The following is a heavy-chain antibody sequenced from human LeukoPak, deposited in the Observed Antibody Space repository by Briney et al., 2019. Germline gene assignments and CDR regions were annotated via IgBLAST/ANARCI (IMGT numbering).Heavy chain of an antibody. CDR3: AKDIGNTGHFDY. CDR1: GFTFDDYA. Sequence: GGSPRLSCAASGFTFDDYAMHWVRQAPGKGLEWVSGISWNSGSIGYADSVKGRFTISRDNAKNSLYLQMNSLRAEDMALYYCAKDIGNTGHFDYWGQGTLVTVSS. V-gene: IGHV3-9*03. J-gene: IGHJ4*02. CDR2: ISWNSGSI. D-gene: IGHD1-14*01.